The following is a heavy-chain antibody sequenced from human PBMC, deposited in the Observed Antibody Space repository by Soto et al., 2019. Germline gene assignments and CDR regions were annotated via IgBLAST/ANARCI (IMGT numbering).Heavy chain of an antibody. Sequence: PGGSLRLSCAASGFTFSSYSMNWVRRAPGKGLEWVSYISSSSSTIYYADSVKVRFTISRENAKNSLYLQMNSLSAEATAVYYCVRDRPSGIFTGYSIKRFDYWGQGTLVTVVS. J-gene: IGHJ4*02. CDR3: VRDRPSGIFTGYSIKRFDY. D-gene: IGHD3-9*01. CDR1: GFTFSSYS. CDR2: ISSSSSTI. V-gene: IGHV3-48*01.